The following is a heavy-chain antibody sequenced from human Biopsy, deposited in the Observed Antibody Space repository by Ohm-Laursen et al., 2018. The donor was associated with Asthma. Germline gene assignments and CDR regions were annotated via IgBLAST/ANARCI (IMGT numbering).Heavy chain of an antibody. Sequence: RSLRLSCTASGFMFRSFDMHWVRQAPGKGLEWVAVISYDGNHKFYEDSVKGRFTISRDNSKNTLYLQMNSLRTEDTAVYYCAKRRGYSGHDNDYWGQGTLVSVSS. CDR3: AKRRGYSGHDNDY. D-gene: IGHD5-12*01. CDR1: GFMFRSFD. CDR2: ISYDGNHK. J-gene: IGHJ4*02. V-gene: IGHV3-30*18.